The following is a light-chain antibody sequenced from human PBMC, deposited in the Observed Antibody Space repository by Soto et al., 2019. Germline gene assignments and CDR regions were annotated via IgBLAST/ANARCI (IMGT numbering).Light chain of an antibody. V-gene: IGLV2-14*03. J-gene: IGLJ1*01. CDR3: CALTTSHTYV. Sequence: QSALTQPASVSGSPGQSITISCTGTSSDIGHYDYVSWYQQHPGKAPKLMIYHVTYRPSGVSNRYSGSKSGNSASLTISGLQADDETDYYCCALTTSHTYVFGSGTKLTVL. CDR2: HVT. CDR1: SSDIGHYDY.